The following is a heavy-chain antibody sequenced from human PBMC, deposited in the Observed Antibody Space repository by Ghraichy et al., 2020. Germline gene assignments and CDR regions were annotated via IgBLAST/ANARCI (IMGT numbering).Heavy chain of an antibody. CDR3: AAKGDSRGWFDP. CDR2: ISGSGDRT. CDR1: GFTFSDSA. J-gene: IGHJ5*02. D-gene: IGHD3-16*01. Sequence: GESLNISCVGSGFTFSDSAMTWVRQAPGKGLEWVSGISGSGDRTYYGDSVKGRFTISRDNSKNTVSLQMNSLRVEDTAVYYCAAKGDSRGWFDPWGQGTLVTVSS. V-gene: IGHV3-23*01.